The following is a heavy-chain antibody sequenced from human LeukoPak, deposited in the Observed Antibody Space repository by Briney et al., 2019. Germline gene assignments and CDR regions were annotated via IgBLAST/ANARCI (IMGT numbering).Heavy chain of an antibody. CDR1: GFTFSSYA. CDR2: ISGSGGST. V-gene: IGHV3-23*01. D-gene: IGHD2-8*01. CDR3: AKDYNTVNIVLMVYALRGNDAFDI. Sequence: GGSLGLSCAASGFTFSSYAMSWVRQAPGKGLEWVSAISGSGGSTYYADSVKGRFTISRDNSKNTLYLQMNSLRAEDTAVYYCAKDYNTVNIVLMVYALRGNDAFDIWGQGTMVTVSS. J-gene: IGHJ3*02.